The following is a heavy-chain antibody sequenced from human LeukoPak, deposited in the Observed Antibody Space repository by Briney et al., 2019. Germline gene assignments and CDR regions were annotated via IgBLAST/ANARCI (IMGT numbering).Heavy chain of an antibody. J-gene: IGHJ6*02. V-gene: IGHV4-59*01. CDR1: GGSISSYY. Sequence: PSETLSLTCTVSGGSISSYYWSWIRQPPGKGLEWIGYPYYSGNTNYNPSLKSRVTISVDTSKNQFSLKLSSVTAADTAVYYCARLSRYYDSSGYPYYYYGMDVWGQGTTVTVSS. D-gene: IGHD3-22*01. CDR3: ARLSRYYDSSGYPYYYYGMDV. CDR2: PYYSGNT.